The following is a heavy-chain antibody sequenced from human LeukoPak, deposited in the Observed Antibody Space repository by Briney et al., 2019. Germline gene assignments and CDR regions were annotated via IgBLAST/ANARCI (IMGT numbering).Heavy chain of an antibody. V-gene: IGHV4-34*01. CDR1: VGSLTVYY. CDR2: TNLSGSP. D-gene: IGHD6-19*01. CDR3: ARGWRPGYSSGWYVDRRPFDY. Sequence: PSETLSLTCAVHVGSLTVYYWCWIRPPPGEGLERMGETNLSGSPNYNTSLMSRVTLSVATSKTKFSPKLSSVTAADTAVYYCARGWRPGYSSGWYVDRRPFDYWGQGTLVTGS. J-gene: IGHJ4*02.